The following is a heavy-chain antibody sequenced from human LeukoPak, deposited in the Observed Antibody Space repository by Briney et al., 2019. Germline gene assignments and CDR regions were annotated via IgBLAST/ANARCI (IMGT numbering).Heavy chain of an antibody. CDR2: ISSSAGTT. CDR3: ARQQLQLWYD. Sequence: SGGSLRLSCAASRFTFSSYEMNWVRQAPGKGLEWVSYISSSAGTTYYADSVKGRFTISRGNAKNSLYLQMNSLRAEDTAVYYCARQQLQLWYDWGQGTLVTVSS. D-gene: IGHD5-18*01. V-gene: IGHV3-48*03. J-gene: IGHJ4*02. CDR1: RFTFSSYE.